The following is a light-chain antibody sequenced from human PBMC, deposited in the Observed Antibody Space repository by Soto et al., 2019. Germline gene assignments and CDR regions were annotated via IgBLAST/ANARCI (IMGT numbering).Light chain of an antibody. Sequence: DIVMTQSPDSLPVSLGERATINCKSSQNILYSSNNKNYLAWYQHKPGQPPKLLFYWASTRESGVPDRFSGSGSGTDFTLTISSLQAEDVAVYYCHQYYSLPLTFGGGTKVEI. J-gene: IGKJ4*01. V-gene: IGKV4-1*01. CDR2: WAS. CDR3: HQYYSLPLT. CDR1: QNILYSSNNKNY.